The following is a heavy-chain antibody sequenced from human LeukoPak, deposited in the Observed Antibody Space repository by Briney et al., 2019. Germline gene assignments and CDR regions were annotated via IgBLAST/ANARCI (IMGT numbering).Heavy chain of an antibody. CDR1: GGSFSGYY. Sequence: PSETLSLTCAVYGGSFSGYYWTWIRQPPGKGLEWIGEIDHRGNSKYNPSLKSRVTLLVDTSKNQFSLHLNSVSVADTAVYYCARQDIDAGAGTTAYAFDIWDQGAMVSVSS. D-gene: IGHD2-15*01. V-gene: IGHV4-34*01. CDR2: IDHRGNS. J-gene: IGHJ3*02. CDR3: ARQDIDAGAGTTAYAFDI.